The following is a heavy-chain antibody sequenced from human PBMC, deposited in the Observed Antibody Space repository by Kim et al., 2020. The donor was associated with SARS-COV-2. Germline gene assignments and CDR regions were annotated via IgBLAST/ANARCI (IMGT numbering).Heavy chain of an antibody. CDR1: GGPIRSYY. Sequence: SETLSLTCSVSGGPIRSYYWTWIRQSPGKKLEWIGYVYHTGNTNYNPSLRGRVTISLDTSKRQFSLTLTSVTAADTAVYYCASTGVGAVGWFDPWGQGTLVSVPS. CDR2: VYHTGNT. J-gene: IGHJ5*02. D-gene: IGHD1-26*01. CDR3: ASTGVGAVGWFDP. V-gene: IGHV4-59*01.